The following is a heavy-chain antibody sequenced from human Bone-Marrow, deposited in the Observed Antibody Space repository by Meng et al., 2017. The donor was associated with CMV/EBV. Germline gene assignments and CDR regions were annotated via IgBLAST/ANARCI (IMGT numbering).Heavy chain of an antibody. J-gene: IGHJ4*02. CDR3: TSGRST. V-gene: IGHV3-15*01. CDR2: LRSKSDRGTT. Sequence: GESLKISCVASGFTFSNTWMNWVRQAPGKGLERVGRLRSKSDRGTTDYAAPVSGRFSISWDDSENTLFLQMHSLKTEDTAVYYCTSGRSTWGQGTLVTVSS. D-gene: IGHD5-24*01. CDR1: GFTFSNTW.